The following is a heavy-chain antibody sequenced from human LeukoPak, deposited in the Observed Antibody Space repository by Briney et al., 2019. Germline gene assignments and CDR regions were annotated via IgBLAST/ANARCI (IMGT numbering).Heavy chain of an antibody. J-gene: IGHJ3*02. Sequence: GGSLRLSCAASGFTFDDYAMHWVRQAPGKGLEWVSGISWNSGSIGYADSVKGRFTISRDSAKNSLYLQMNSLRAEDTALYYCAKVTLVEAFDIWGQGTMVTVSS. CDR1: GFTFDDYA. CDR2: ISWNSGSI. V-gene: IGHV3-9*01. CDR3: AKVTLVEAFDI. D-gene: IGHD3-16*01.